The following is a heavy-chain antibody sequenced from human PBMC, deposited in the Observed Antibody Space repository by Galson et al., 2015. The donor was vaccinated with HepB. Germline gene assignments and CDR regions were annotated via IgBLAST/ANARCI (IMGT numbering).Heavy chain of an antibody. CDR2: ISVRNGDT. CDR1: GYRFNTYG. CDR3: AREGVYGDYVGFAQFFSVDV. J-gene: IGHJ6*02. V-gene: IGHV1-18*01. D-gene: IGHD2-21*02. Sequence: SVQVSCKASGYRFNTYGISWVRQAPGQGLEWMGWISVRNGDTKFAQNLEDRITMTTDSSTNTAYMELRRLTSDDTAIYYCAREGVYGDYVGFAQFFSVDVWGQGTTVIVSS.